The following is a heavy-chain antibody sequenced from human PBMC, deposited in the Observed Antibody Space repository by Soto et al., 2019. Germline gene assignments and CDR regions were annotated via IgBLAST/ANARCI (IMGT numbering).Heavy chain of an antibody. D-gene: IGHD5-12*01. CDR3: ARWISGYDYSYYYYYGMDV. J-gene: IGHJ6*02. V-gene: IGHV3-21*01. Sequence: EVQLVESGGGLVKPGGSLRLSCAASGFTFSSYSMNWVRQAPGKGLEWVSSISSSSSYIYYADSVKGRFTISRDNAKNSLYLQMNSLRAEDTAVYYCARWISGYDYSYYYYYGMDVWGQGTTVTVSS. CDR1: GFTFSSYS. CDR2: ISSSSSYI.